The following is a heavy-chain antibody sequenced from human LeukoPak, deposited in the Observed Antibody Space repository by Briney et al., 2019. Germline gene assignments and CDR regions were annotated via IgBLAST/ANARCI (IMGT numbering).Heavy chain of an antibody. Sequence: ASVKVSCKASGYTFTSYAMHWVRQAPGQRLEWMGWINAGNGNTKYSQKFQGRVTITRDTSASTAYMELSSLRSEDTAVYYCARVYYDILTGYPLYYFDYWGQGTLVTVSS. CDR2: INAGNGNT. CDR1: GYTFTSYA. D-gene: IGHD3-9*01. J-gene: IGHJ4*02. CDR3: ARVYYDILTGYPLYYFDY. V-gene: IGHV1-3*01.